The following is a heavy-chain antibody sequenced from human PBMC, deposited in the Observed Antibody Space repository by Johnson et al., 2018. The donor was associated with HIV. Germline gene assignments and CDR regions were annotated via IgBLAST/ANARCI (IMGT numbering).Heavy chain of an antibody. CDR3: ARGSVFDI. Sequence: VQLVESGGGLVQPGGSLRLSCAASGFTFSIYWMTWVRQAPRKGLEWVANIKQDGSEKYYVDSVKGRFTISRDNAKNSLYLQMNSLTAGDMAVYYCARGSVFDIWGRGTMVTVSS. D-gene: IGHD3-3*01. J-gene: IGHJ3*02. V-gene: IGHV3-7*01. CDR1: GFTFSIYW. CDR2: IKQDGSEK.